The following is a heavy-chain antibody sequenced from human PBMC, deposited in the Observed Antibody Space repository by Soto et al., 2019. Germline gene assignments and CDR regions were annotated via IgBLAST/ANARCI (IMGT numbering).Heavy chain of an antibody. J-gene: IGHJ4*02. Sequence: TSETLSLTCTVSGGSISSYYWSWIRQPPGKGLEWIGYIYYSGSTNYNPSLKSRVTISVDTSKNQFSLKLSSVTAADTAVYYCASTPLSIAVAVDYWGQGTLVTVSS. CDR1: GGSISSYY. CDR3: ASTPLSIAVAVDY. V-gene: IGHV4-59*08. D-gene: IGHD6-19*01. CDR2: IYYSGST.